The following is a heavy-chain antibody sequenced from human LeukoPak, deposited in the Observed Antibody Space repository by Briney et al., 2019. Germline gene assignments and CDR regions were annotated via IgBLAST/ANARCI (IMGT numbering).Heavy chain of an antibody. J-gene: IGHJ4*02. Sequence: SETLSLTCAVYGGSFSGYYWSWIRQPPGKGLEWIGEINHSGSTNYNPSLKSRVTISVDTSKNQFSLKLFSVTAADTAVYYCARGIDYYGSGSYPFLFWGQGTLVTVSS. D-gene: IGHD3-10*01. CDR3: ARGIDYYGSGSYPFLF. V-gene: IGHV4-34*01. CDR2: INHSGST. CDR1: GGSFSGYY.